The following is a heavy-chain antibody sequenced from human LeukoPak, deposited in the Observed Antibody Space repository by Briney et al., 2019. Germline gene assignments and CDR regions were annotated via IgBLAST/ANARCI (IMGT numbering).Heavy chain of an antibody. V-gene: IGHV4-39*01. D-gene: IGHD5-12*01. CDR3: AKHKNSGVATSYYFDY. CDR2: IYYTGST. J-gene: IGHJ4*02. Sequence: SETLSLTXVVSGDSISSSTYYWGWIRQPPGKGLEWIGSIYYTGSTYYNPSLKSRVTISVDTSKNQLSLTLTSVTAADTAVYYCAKHKNSGVATSYYFDYWGQGTLVTVSS. CDR1: GDSISSSTYY.